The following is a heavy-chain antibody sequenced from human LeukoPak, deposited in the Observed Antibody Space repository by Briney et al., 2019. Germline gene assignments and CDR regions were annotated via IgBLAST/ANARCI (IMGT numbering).Heavy chain of an antibody. V-gene: IGHV3-21*01. D-gene: IGHD3-10*01. CDR2: ISSSSSYI. J-gene: IGHJ4*02. CDR3: AILRLTSYYGSGSQAIDY. CDR1: GFTFSSYS. Sequence: GGSLRLSCAASGFTFSSYSMNWVRQAPGKGLEWVSSISSSSSYIYYADSVKGRFTISRDNAKNSLYLQMSSLRAEDTAVYYCAILRLTSYYGSGSQAIDYWGQGTLVTVSS.